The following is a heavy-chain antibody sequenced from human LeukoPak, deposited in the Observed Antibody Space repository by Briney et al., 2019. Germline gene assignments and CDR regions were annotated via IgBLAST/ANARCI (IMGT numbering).Heavy chain of an antibody. V-gene: IGHV1-46*01. D-gene: IGHD3/OR15-3a*01. CDR1: GYTFTSYY. CDR3: ARDHVNDDFMGPVDY. J-gene: IGHJ4*02. Sequence: AASVTVSCKAAGYTFTSYYMHWVRQAPGQGLEWMGIINPSGGSTSYAQKFQGRVTMTRDTSTGTVYMELSSLRSEDTAVYYCARDHVNDDFMGPVDYWGQGTLVTVSS. CDR2: INPSGGST.